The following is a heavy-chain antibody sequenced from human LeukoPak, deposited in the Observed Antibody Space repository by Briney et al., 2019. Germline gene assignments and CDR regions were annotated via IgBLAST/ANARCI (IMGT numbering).Heavy chain of an antibody. D-gene: IGHD6-13*01. Sequence: PGGSLRLSCAASGFTFSSYAMSWVRQAPGKGLEWVSTITGGGSTTYYADSVKGRFTISRDNSKNTLYLQMNSLRAEDTALYYRARESPVAATGRRWFDSWGQGTLVTVSS. V-gene: IGHV3-23*01. CDR3: ARESPVAATGRRWFDS. CDR2: ITGGGSTT. J-gene: IGHJ5*01. CDR1: GFTFSSYA.